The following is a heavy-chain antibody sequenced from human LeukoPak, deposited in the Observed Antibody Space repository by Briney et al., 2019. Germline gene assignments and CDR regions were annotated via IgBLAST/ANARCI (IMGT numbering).Heavy chain of an antibody. J-gene: IGHJ3*02. D-gene: IGHD2-21*01. CDR1: GYTFTSYG. CDR2: INAGNGNT. Sequence: ASVKVSCKASGYTFTSYGMHWVRQAPGQRLEWMGWINAGNGNTKYSQKFQGRVTITRDTSASTAYMELSSLRSEDTAVYYCARNVFSKGAFDIWGQGTMVTVSS. CDR3: ARNVFSKGAFDI. V-gene: IGHV1-3*01.